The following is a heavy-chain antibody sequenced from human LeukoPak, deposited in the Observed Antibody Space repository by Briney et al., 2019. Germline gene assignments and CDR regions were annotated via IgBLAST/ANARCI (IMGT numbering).Heavy chain of an antibody. D-gene: IGHD1-26*01. CDR1: GYTFTGYY. J-gene: IGHJ4*02. Sequence: GASVKVSCKASGYTFTGYYMHWVRQAPGQGLEWMGWINPNSGGTNYAQKFQGRVTMTRDTSISAAYMELSRLRSDDTAVYYCAALGGSYLYYFDYWGQGTLVTVSS. CDR2: INPNSGGT. CDR3: AALGGSYLYYFDY. V-gene: IGHV1-2*02.